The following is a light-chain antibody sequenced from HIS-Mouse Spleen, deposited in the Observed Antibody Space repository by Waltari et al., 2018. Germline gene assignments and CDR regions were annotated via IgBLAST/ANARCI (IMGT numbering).Light chain of an antibody. CDR1: SSDVGGYNY. Sequence: QSALTQPASVSGSPGQSITISCTGTSSDVGGYNYVSWYQQPPGKAPKLMIYDVSNRPSVVSNRFSGSKSGNTASLTISGLQAEDEADYYCSSYTSSSTLVFGGGTKLTVL. J-gene: IGLJ3*02. CDR2: DVS. CDR3: SSYTSSSTLV. V-gene: IGLV2-14*03.